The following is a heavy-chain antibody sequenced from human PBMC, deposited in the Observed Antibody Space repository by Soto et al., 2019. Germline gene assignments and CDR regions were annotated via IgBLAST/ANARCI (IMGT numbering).Heavy chain of an antibody. CDR2: ISVSGDST. J-gene: IGHJ4*02. V-gene: IGHV3-23*01. CDR3: AKIFRYGDPEY. Sequence: EVQLLESGGGLVQPGGSLRLSCAASGFTFSSYAMSWVRQAPGKGLEWVSGISVSGDSTYYAGSVKGRFTISRDNSKSTLYLQMNSLRAEDTAVYYCAKIFRYGDPEYWGQGALVTASS. CDR1: GFTFSSYA. D-gene: IGHD2-21*02.